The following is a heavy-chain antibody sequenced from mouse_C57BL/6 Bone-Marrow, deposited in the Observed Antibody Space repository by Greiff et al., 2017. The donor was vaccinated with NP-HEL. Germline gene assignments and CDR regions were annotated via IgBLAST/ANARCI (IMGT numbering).Heavy chain of an antibody. D-gene: IGHD2-2*01. Sequence: EVHLVESGGGLVKPGGSLKLSCAASGFTFSSYAMSWVRQTPEKRLEWVATISDGGSYTYYPDNVKGRFTISRDNAKNNLYLQMSHLKSEDTAMYYCARDGYYGSYYFDYWGQGTTLTVSS. CDR2: ISDGGSYT. CDR1: GFTFSSYA. CDR3: ARDGYYGSYYFDY. V-gene: IGHV5-4*01. J-gene: IGHJ2*01.